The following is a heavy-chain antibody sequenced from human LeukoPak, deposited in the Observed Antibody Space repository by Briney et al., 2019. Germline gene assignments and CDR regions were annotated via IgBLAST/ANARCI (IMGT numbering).Heavy chain of an antibody. V-gene: IGHV1-2*02. CDR3: ARRYGSGSSGTFDY. J-gene: IGHJ4*02. CDR2: INPKSGGT. CDR1: GYTFTGYY. D-gene: IGHD3-10*01. Sequence: ASVTVSCKASGYTFTGYYMHWVRQAPGQGLEWMGWINPKSGGTNYAQKFQGKVTMTRDTSISTAYMELSRLRSDDTAVYYCARRYGSGSSGTFDYWGQGTLVTVSS.